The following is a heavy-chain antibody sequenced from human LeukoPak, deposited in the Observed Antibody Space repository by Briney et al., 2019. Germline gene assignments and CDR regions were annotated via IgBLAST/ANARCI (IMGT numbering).Heavy chain of an antibody. D-gene: IGHD6-19*01. CDR2: ISSSSSTI. J-gene: IGHJ2*01. Sequence: GGSLRLSCAASGFTFSSYSMNWVRQAPGKGLEWVSYISSSSSTIYYADSVKGRFTISRDNAKNSLYLQMNSLRAEDTAVYYCARDSPMSGGWDWYFDLWGRGTLVTVSS. V-gene: IGHV3-48*04. CDR1: GFTFSSYS. CDR3: ARDSPMSGGWDWYFDL.